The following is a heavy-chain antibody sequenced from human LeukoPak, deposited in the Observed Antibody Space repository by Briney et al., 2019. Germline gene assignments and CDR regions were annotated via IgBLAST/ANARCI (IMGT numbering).Heavy chain of an antibody. CDR1: GFTFSSYG. D-gene: IGHD3-3*01. CDR2: IGYDGRNK. J-gene: IGHJ5*01. CDR3: AKTVGGRLPSCDS. Sequence: GGSLRLSCAASGFTFSSYGIHWVRQAPGKGLEWVTFIGYDGRNKYHADSVKGRFTISRDNSKNTVSLQMNSLRAEDTAVYYCAKTVGGRLPSCDSWGQGTLVTVSS. V-gene: IGHV3-30*02.